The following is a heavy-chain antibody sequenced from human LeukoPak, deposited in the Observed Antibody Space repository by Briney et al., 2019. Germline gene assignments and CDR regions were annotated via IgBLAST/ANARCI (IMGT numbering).Heavy chain of an antibody. Sequence: KPSETLSLTCAVYGGSFSGYYWSWIRQPPGKGLEWIGEINHSGSTNYNPSLKSRVTISVDTSKNQFSLKLSSVTAAETAVYYCARVPYYYDSSGYCDYWGQGTLVTVSS. D-gene: IGHD3-22*01. CDR1: GGSFSGYY. V-gene: IGHV4-34*01. CDR2: INHSGST. J-gene: IGHJ4*02. CDR3: ARVPYYYDSSGYCDY.